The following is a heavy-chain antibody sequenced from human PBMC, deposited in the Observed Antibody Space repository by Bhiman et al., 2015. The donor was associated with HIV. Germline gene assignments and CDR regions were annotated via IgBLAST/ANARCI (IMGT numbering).Heavy chain of an antibody. CDR3: AREARSIAAIDYMDV. V-gene: IGHV3-7*05. J-gene: IGHJ6*03. D-gene: IGHD6-13*01. Sequence: EVQLVESGGGLVQPGGSLRLSCAASGFTFSSFWMSWVRQAPGKGLEWVANIKQDGSEKYYVDSVKGRFTISRDNAKNSLYLQMNSLRGEDTAVYYCAREARSIAAIDYMDVWGKGPRSPSP. CDR1: GFTFSSFW. CDR2: IKQDGSEK.